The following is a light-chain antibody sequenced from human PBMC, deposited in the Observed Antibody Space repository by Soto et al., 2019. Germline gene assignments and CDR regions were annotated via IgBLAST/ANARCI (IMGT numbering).Light chain of an antibody. Sequence: EIVMTQSPATLSVSPGERATLSCRASQSFSSNLAWYQQKPGQPPRLLIYGASTRATDIPARFSGSGSGTEFTLPISSLQSEDFAVYYCQQYNNWPLTFGGGTKVEIK. J-gene: IGKJ4*01. CDR2: GAS. CDR3: QQYNNWPLT. CDR1: QSFSSN. V-gene: IGKV3-15*01.